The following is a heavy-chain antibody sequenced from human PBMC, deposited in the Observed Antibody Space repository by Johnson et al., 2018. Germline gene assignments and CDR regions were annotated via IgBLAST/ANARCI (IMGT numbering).Heavy chain of an antibody. D-gene: IGHD6-13*01. J-gene: IGHJ3*02. V-gene: IGHV3-74*02. CDR2: INTDGSST. CDR1: GFNFRSYW. Sequence: VQLVQSGGGLVQPGGSLRLSCAASGFNFRSYWMHWVRQAPGKGLLWVSRINTDGSSTSHAASVQGRFPISRDNAENTLYLQMNGLRAENTAVYYCARVRGYSSNWGDAFDIWGQGTMVTVSS. CDR3: ARVRGYSSNWGDAFDI.